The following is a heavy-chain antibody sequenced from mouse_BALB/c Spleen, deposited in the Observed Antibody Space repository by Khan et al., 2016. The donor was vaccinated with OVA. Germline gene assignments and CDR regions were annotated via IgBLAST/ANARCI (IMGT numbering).Heavy chain of an antibody. D-gene: IGHD2-10*01. V-gene: IGHV2-6-7*01. J-gene: IGHJ4*01. Sequence: VQLQESGPGLVAPSQSLSITCTVSGFSLTGYGVNWVRQPPGKGLEWLGMIWGDGSTDYNSALKSRLSISKDNSKSQVFSKMNSLQTDDTARYYCARAYYGNYREAMDYWGEGTSVTVSS. CDR1: GFSLTGYG. CDR3: ARAYYGNYREAMDY. CDR2: IWGDGST.